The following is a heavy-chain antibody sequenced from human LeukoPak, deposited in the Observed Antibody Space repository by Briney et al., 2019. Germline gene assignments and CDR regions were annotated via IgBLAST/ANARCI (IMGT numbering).Heavy chain of an antibody. Sequence: GGSLRLSCAASGFTFSSFAMSWVRQAPGKGLEWVSAISNNGGYTYYADSVQGRFTISRDNSKNTLYLQMNGLRAEDTAVYYCAIIAVAATDEVDYWGQGTLVTVSS. V-gene: IGHV3-23*01. J-gene: IGHJ4*02. CDR2: ISNNGGYT. D-gene: IGHD6-19*01. CDR1: GFTFSSFA. CDR3: AIIAVAATDEVDY.